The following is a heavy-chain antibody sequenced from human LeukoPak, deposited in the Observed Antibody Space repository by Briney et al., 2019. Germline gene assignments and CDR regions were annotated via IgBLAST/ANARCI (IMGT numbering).Heavy chain of an antibody. CDR3: ARTRLSSLIDY. V-gene: IGHV4-34*01. CDR2: INHSGST. J-gene: IGHJ4*02. D-gene: IGHD6-13*01. CDR1: GGSFSGYY. Sequence: PSETLSLTCAVYGGSFSGYYWSWIRQPPGKGLEWIGEINHSGSTNYNPSLKSRVTISVDKSKNQFSLKLSSVTAADTAVYYCARTRLSSLIDYWGQGTLVTVSS.